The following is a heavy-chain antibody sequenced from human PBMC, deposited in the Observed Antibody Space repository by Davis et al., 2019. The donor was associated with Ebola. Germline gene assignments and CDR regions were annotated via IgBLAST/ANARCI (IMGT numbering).Heavy chain of an antibody. CDR3: ARDTWNTARDF. CDR1: GFTFSSYW. J-gene: IGHJ4*02. D-gene: IGHD1-1*01. CDR2: IKQDGSEK. V-gene: IGHV3-7*03. Sequence: GESLKISCAASGFTFSSYWMFWVRQTPEKGLEWVANIKQDGSEKSYVDSVKGRFTISRDNAKNSLYLQMNSLRAEDTAVYYCARDTWNTARDFWGQGTLVTVSS.